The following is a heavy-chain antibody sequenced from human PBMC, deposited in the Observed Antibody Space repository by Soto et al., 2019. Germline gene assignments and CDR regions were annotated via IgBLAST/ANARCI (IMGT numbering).Heavy chain of an antibody. CDR2: LYSGGST. CDR3: ARKLYSSSSYPLGY. J-gene: IGHJ4*02. D-gene: IGHD6-13*01. V-gene: IGHV3-66*01. Sequence: EVQLVESGGGLVQPGGSLRLSCAASGFTVSSSYMSWVSQAPGKGLEWVSVLYSGGSTYYADAVKGRFTISRDNSKNTLYLQMDSLRAEDKAVYYCARKLYSSSSYPLGYWGQVTLVTVSS. CDR1: GFTVSSSY.